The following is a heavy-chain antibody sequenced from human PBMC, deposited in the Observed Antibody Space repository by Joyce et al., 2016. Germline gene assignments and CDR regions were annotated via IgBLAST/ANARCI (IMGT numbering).Heavy chain of an antibody. CDR3: AADSGSSYYRHYYTMDV. V-gene: IGHV4-61*01. CDR2: IDYNGSP. CDR1: GDSISSGSFY. D-gene: IGHD3-10*01. J-gene: IGHJ6*02. Sequence: QVQLQESGPGLVKPSETLTLTCTVSGDSISSGSFYWSWIRQPPGKGLGWIGHIDYNGSPNYSPSFKSRITMSVDTPKSQFSLKLSSVTAADTAVYYCAADSGSSYYRHYYTMDVWGPGATVTVSS.